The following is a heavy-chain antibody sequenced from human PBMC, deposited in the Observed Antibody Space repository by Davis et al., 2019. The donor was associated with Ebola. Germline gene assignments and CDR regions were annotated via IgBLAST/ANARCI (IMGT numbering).Heavy chain of an antibody. CDR3: ARNSSGFGHYDH. J-gene: IGHJ5*02. CDR1: GGSFNDYY. Sequence: PSETLSLTCAVYGGSFNDYYWGWVRQSPGHGLEWIGEINYRGRTYYNPSLKSRLTLSVDTSRNQFSLELTSVTSADTAIYYCARNSSGFGHYDHWGQGIQITVSS. CDR2: INYRGRT. D-gene: IGHD3-22*01. V-gene: IGHV4-34*10.